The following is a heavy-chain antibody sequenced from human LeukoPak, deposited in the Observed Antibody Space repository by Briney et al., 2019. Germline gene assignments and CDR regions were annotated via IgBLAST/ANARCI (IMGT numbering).Heavy chain of an antibody. Sequence: PSETLSLTCTISGGSISSNYWSWIRQPPGKGLEWIGYIYYSGRTKNNPSLKSRVTISVDTSKNQFSLKLSSVTAADTAVYYCASGPDFYMDVWVKGTTVTVSS. V-gene: IGHV4-59*01. CDR2: IYYSGRT. CDR3: ASGPDFYMDV. D-gene: IGHD3-3*01. CDR1: GGSISSNY. J-gene: IGHJ6*03.